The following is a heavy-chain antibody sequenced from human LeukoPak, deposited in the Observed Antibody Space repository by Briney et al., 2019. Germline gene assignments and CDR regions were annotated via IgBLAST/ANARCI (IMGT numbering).Heavy chain of an antibody. Sequence: QPGGSLRLSCAASGFTFSSFAMTWVRQAPGKGLEWVSGFDGNGPNTYYADSVKGRWTISRDNSRNTLYLEMNSLRPEGTAIYYCAKPRTTGLGWAQFDYWGQGSLVTVSS. D-gene: IGHD2-8*02. V-gene: IGHV3-23*01. CDR3: AKPRTTGLGWAQFDY. J-gene: IGHJ4*02. CDR1: GFTFSSFA. CDR2: FDGNGPNT.